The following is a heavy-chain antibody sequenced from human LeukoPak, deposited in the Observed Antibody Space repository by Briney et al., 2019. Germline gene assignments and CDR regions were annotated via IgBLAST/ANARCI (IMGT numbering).Heavy chain of an antibody. Sequence: ASVKVSCKASGYTFTSYGISWVRQAPGQGLEWMGWISAYNGNTNYAQKLQGRVTMTTDTSTSTAYMELRSLRSDDTAVYYCASVITMVRGVFNWFDPWGQGTLVTVSS. J-gene: IGHJ5*02. V-gene: IGHV1-18*01. CDR1: GYTFTSYG. CDR2: ISAYNGNT. CDR3: ASVITMVRGVFNWFDP. D-gene: IGHD3-10*01.